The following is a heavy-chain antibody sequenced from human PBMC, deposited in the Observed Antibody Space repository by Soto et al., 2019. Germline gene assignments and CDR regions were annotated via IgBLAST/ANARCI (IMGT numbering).Heavy chain of an antibody. CDR2: ISYDGSNK. Sequence: SCAASGFTFSSYAMHWVRQAPGKGLEWVAVISYDGSNKYYADSVKGRFTISRDNSKNTLYLQMNSLRAEDTAVYYCARDRRGDGSYWYYFDYWGQGTLVTVSS. D-gene: IGHD1-26*01. J-gene: IGHJ4*02. CDR3: ARDRRGDGSYWYYFDY. V-gene: IGHV3-30-3*01. CDR1: GFTFSSYA.